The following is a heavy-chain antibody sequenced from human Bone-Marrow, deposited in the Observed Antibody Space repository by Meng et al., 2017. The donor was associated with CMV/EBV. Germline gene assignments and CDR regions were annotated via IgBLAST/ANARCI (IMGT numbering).Heavy chain of an antibody. V-gene: IGHV4-39*07. J-gene: IGHJ4*02. CDR3: ARGGIAARRALYYFDY. CDR2: IYYSGST. Sequence: GSLRLSCTVSGGSISSSSYYWGWIRQPPGKGLEWIGSIYYSGSTYYNPSLKSRVTISVDTSKNQFSLKLSSVTAADTAVYYCARGGIAARRALYYFDYWGQGTLVTVSS. D-gene: IGHD6-6*01. CDR1: GGSISSSSYY.